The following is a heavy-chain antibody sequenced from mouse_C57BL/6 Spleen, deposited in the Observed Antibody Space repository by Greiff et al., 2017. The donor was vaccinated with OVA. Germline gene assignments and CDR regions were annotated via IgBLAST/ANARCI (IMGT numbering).Heavy chain of an antibody. V-gene: IGHV1-69*01. D-gene: IGHD1-1*01. Sequence: QVQLQQPGAELVMPGASVKLSCKASGYTFTSYWMHWVKQRPGQGLEWIGEIDPSDSYTNYNQKFKGKSTLTVDKSSSTAYMQLSSLTSEDSAVYYCARKNYYGSSYAMDYWGQGTSVTVS. CDR3: ARKNYYGSSYAMDY. J-gene: IGHJ4*01. CDR2: IDPSDSYT. CDR1: GYTFTSYW.